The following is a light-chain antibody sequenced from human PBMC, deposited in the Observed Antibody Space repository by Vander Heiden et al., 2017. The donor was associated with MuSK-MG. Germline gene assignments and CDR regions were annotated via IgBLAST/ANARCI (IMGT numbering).Light chain of an antibody. J-gene: IGKJ4*01. CDR1: QSISNW. CDR3: QQDKCSFAIT. CDR2: KAS. V-gene: IGKV1-5*03. Sequence: DIQMTQSPSTLSASVGDRVTITCRASQSISNWLAWYQQKPGKAPKLLIYKASSLERRVPSRFSHSQYGKEFTLTTTRRHQDDFAPYYCQQDKCSFAITFGGGTKVEMK.